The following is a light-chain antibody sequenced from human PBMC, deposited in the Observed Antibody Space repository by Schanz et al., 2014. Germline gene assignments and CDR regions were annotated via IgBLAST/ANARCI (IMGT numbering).Light chain of an antibody. CDR3: QSYDSSLSGFFWV. Sequence: QSVLTQPPSVSGAPGQRVTISCTGSSSNIGAGYDVHWYQQLPGTAPKLLIYGNSNRPSGVPDRFSGSKSGTSASLAITGLQAEDEADYYCQSYDSSLSGFFWVFGGGTKLIVL. CDR1: SSNIGAGYD. CDR2: GNS. V-gene: IGLV1-40*01. J-gene: IGLJ3*02.